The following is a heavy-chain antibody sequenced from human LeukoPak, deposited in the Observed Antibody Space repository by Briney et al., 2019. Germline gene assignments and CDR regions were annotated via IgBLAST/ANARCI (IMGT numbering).Heavy chain of an antibody. CDR1: GFTFSNYS. Sequence: PGGSLRLSCAASGFTFSNYSMHWVRQAPGKGLEWVADIASDGSHTFYVESVKGRFTTSRDNSKNTLYLQMNSLRAEDTAVYFCARERQDTVIHSGAFDIWGQGTMVTVSS. V-gene: IGHV3-30*04. CDR2: IASDGSHT. J-gene: IGHJ3*02. CDR3: ARERQDTVIHSGAFDI. D-gene: IGHD2-21*02.